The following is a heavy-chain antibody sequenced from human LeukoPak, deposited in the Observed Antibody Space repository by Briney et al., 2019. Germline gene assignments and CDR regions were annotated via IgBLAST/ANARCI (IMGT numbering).Heavy chain of an antibody. CDR1: GFTFSSYS. J-gene: IGHJ5*02. D-gene: IGHD2-2*01. CDR3: AKEGFCSSTSCLRSPFDP. Sequence: GGSLRLSCAASGFTFSSYSISWIRQAPGKGLEWVSYISSNSGTIYYADSVRGRFTISRDNTKNSLFLQMNNLRAEDTAVYYCAKEGFCSSTSCLRSPFDPWGQGTLVTVSS. V-gene: IGHV3-48*04. CDR2: ISSNSGTI.